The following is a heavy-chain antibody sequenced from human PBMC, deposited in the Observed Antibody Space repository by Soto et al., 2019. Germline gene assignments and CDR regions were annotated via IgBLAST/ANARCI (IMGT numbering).Heavy chain of an antibody. CDR2: INWSSGSI. V-gene: IGHV3-9*01. Sequence: EVQLVESGGGSVQPGRSLRLSCAASGFTFDDYAMHWVRQPPGKGLEWVSGINWSSGSIGYADSVKGRFTISRDNAKNSLYLQMNSLRAEDTALYYCAKVGGVTTALYWYFDLWGRGTLVTVS. D-gene: IGHD2-15*01. CDR1: GFTFDDYA. CDR3: AKVGGVTTALYWYFDL. J-gene: IGHJ2*01.